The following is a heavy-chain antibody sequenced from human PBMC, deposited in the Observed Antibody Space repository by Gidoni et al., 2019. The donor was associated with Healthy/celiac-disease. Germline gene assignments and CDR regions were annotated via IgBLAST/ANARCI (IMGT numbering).Heavy chain of an antibody. Sequence: QVQLQESGPGLVKPSETLSLTCTVSGGSISSYYWSWIRQPPGKGLEWIGYIYYSGSTNYNPSLKSRVTISVDTSKNQFSLKLSSVTAADTAVYYCARGLTTYDILTGFDPWGQGTLVTVSS. D-gene: IGHD3-9*01. V-gene: IGHV4-59*01. CDR2: IYYSGST. CDR3: ARGLTTYDILTGFDP. CDR1: GGSISSYY. J-gene: IGHJ5*02.